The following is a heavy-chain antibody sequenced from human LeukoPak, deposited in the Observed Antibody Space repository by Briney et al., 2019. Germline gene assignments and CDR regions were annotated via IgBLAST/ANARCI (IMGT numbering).Heavy chain of an antibody. CDR3: AKDRDYSSSGASVDY. J-gene: IGHJ4*02. CDR2: ISWNSGSI. V-gene: IGHV3-9*01. CDR1: GFIFDDYA. Sequence: PGGSLRLSCAASGFIFDDYAMRWVRQAPGKGLEWVSGISWNSGSIGYADSVKGRFTISRDNAKNSLYLQMNSLRAEDTALYYCAKDRDYSSSGASVDYWGQGTLVTVSS. D-gene: IGHD6-6*01.